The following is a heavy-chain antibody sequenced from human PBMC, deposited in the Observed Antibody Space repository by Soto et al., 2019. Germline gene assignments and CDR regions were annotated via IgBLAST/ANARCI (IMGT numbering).Heavy chain of an antibody. CDR3: ARAYDYGDYVSPITYGMDV. D-gene: IGHD4-17*01. Sequence: GGSLRLSCAASGFTFSSYSMNWVRQAPGKGLEWVSSISSSSSYIYYADSVKGRFTISRDNAKNSLYLQMNSLRAEDTAVYYCARAYDYGDYVSPITYGMDVWGQGTTVTVSS. V-gene: IGHV3-21*01. J-gene: IGHJ6*02. CDR2: ISSSSSYI. CDR1: GFTFSSYS.